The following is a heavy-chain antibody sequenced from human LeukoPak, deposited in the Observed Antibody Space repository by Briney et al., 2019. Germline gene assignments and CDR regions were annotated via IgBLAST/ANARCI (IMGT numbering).Heavy chain of an antibody. CDR2: ISGSGGRT. CDR1: GFTFSSYG. J-gene: IGHJ6*03. D-gene: IGHD3-10*01. Sequence: GGTLRLSCGASGFTFSSYGMSWVRQAPGKGLEWVSAISGSGGRTYYADSVKGRFTISRDNSKNMLYLQMTSLRAEDTAVYYCAKAGRGGAITMVRGVKGDYYYMDVWGKGTTVTISS. CDR3: AKAGRGGAITMVRGVKGDYYYMDV. V-gene: IGHV3-23*01.